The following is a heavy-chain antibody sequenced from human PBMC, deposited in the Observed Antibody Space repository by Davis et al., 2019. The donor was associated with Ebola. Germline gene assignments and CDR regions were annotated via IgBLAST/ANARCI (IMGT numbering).Heavy chain of an antibody. J-gene: IGHJ4*02. CDR2: IRHDGSNK. V-gene: IGHV3-30*02. D-gene: IGHD1-26*01. CDR1: GFIFSSYG. Sequence: PGGSLRLSCAASGFIFSSYGMHWVRQAPGKGLEWVAFIRHDGSNKHYADSVKGRFTISRDNSKNTLYLQMNSLRVEDTAVYYCAGGGGSYYFDYWGQGTLVTVSS. CDR3: AGGGGSYYFDY.